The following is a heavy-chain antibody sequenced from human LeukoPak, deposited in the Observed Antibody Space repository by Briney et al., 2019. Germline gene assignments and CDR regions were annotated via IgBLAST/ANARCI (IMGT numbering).Heavy chain of an antibody. Sequence: SETLSLTCTVSGGSISSSPYYWGWIRQPPGKGLEWIGTIYYRGSTYSNPSLNSRVTISLDTSKSQFSLRLRSVTAADTALYYCARHYLSGGILSTFDPWGQGTLVTVSS. CDR1: GGSISSSPYY. D-gene: IGHD2-8*02. CDR3: ARHYLSGGILSTFDP. J-gene: IGHJ5*02. CDR2: IYYRGST. V-gene: IGHV4-39*01.